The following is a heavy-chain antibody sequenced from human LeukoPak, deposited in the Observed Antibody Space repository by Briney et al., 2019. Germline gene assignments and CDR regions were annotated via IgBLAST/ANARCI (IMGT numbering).Heavy chain of an antibody. CDR3: ARDYGGSSPFDY. J-gene: IGHJ4*02. D-gene: IGHD4-23*01. Sequence: PGGSLRLSCAASGFTFNKYAMYWVRQAPGKGLEWVSAIIESGESTYYTDSVKGRFTISRDNAKNSLYLHMNSLRAEDTAVYYCARDYGGSSPFDYWGQGTLVTVSS. CDR1: GFTFNKYA. CDR2: IIESGEST. V-gene: IGHV3-23*01.